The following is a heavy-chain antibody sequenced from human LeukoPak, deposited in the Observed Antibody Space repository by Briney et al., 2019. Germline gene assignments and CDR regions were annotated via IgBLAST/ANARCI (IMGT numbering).Heavy chain of an antibody. CDR2: ISAYNGNT. CDR3: VWDVRFYYYYYMDV. V-gene: IGHV1-18*01. CDR1: GYTFTSYG. Sequence: EASVKVSCKASGYTFTSYGISWVRQAPGQGLEWMGWISAYNGNTNYAQKLQGRVTMTTDTSTSTAYMELRSLRSDDTAVYYCVWDVRFYYYYYMDVWGKGTTVTVSS. J-gene: IGHJ6*03. D-gene: IGHD1-26*01.